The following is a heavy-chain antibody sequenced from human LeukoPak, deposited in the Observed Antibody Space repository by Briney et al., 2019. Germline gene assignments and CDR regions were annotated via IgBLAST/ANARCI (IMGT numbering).Heavy chain of an antibody. CDR3: ARDLGILWFGEFPTNWFDP. CDR1: GYTFTSYG. D-gene: IGHD3-10*01. J-gene: IGHJ5*02. CDR2: ISAYNGNT. Sequence: ASVKVSCKASGYTFTSYGISWVRQAPGQGLEWMGWISAYNGNTNYAQKLRGRVTMTTDTSTSTAYMELRSLRSDDTAVYYCARDLGILWFGEFPTNWFDPWGQGTLVTVSS. V-gene: IGHV1-18*01.